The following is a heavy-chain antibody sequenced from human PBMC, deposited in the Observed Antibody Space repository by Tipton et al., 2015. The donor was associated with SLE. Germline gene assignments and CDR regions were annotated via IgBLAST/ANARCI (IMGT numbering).Heavy chain of an antibody. V-gene: IGHV4-39*01. CDR2: IFYSGNT. Sequence: TLSLTCTVSGDSISSSSYYWGWIRQPPGKGLEWTGSIFYSGNTYYNPSLKSRVTISVDTSKNQFSLKLSSVTAADTAVYYCARLLNDAFDIWGQGTMVTVSS. CDR1: GDSISSSSYY. CDR3: ARLLNDAFDI. J-gene: IGHJ3*02.